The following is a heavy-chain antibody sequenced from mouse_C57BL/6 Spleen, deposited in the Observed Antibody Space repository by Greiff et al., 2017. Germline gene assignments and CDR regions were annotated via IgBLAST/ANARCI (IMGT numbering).Heavy chain of an antibody. CDR3: AKVLGLFAY. Sequence: QVQLQQPGAELVKPGASVKMSCKASGYNFTSYWITWVKQRPGQGLEWIGDIDPGSGSTKYNEKFKSKATLTVDTSSSTAYMQRSILTSADSAFYDSAKVLGLFAYWGQGTPLTVSS. CDR2: IDPGSGST. V-gene: IGHV1-55*01. CDR1: GYNFTSYW. J-gene: IGHJ2*01.